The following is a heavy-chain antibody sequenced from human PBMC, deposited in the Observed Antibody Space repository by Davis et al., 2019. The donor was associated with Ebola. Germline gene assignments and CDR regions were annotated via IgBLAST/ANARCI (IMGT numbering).Heavy chain of an antibody. D-gene: IGHD1-1*01. CDR1: GGTFNSYA. CDR2: INPHNGNT. J-gene: IGHJ4*02. Sequence: ASVKVSCKASGGTFNSYAITRVRQAPGQGLEWMGWINPHNGNTNYAQNVQGRVTMTTDTSTSTAYMEVGSLRSDDTAVYYCARAQFPTTSDHWGQGTLVTVSS. CDR3: ARAQFPTTSDH. V-gene: IGHV1-18*01.